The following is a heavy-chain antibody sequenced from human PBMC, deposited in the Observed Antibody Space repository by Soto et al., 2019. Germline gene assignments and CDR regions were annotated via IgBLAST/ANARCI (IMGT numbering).Heavy chain of an antibody. D-gene: IGHD3-10*01. Sequence: GGSLRLSCTASGFTFGDYAMSWFRQAPGKGLEWVGFIRSKAYGGTTEYAASVKGRFTISRDDSKSIAYLQMNSLKTEDTAVYYCTRDLSLLWFGASGYWGQGTLVTVSS. CDR1: GFTFGDYA. CDR2: IRSKAYGGTT. V-gene: IGHV3-49*03. J-gene: IGHJ4*02. CDR3: TRDLSLLWFGASGY.